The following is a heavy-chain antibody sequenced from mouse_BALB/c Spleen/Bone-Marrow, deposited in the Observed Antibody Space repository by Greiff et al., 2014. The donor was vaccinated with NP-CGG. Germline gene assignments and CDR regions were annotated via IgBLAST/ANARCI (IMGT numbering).Heavy chain of an antibody. CDR2: INPSNGGT. V-gene: IGHV1S81*02. Sequence: QVQLKQSGAELVKPGASVKLSCKASGYTFTSYYMYWVKQRPGQGLEWIGEINPSNGGTNFSEKFKSKATLTVDKSSSTAYMQLSSLTSEDSAVYYCTRSYYGNYFDVWGAGTTVTVSS. D-gene: IGHD2-1*01. CDR3: TRSYYGNYFDV. J-gene: IGHJ1*01. CDR1: GYTFTSYY.